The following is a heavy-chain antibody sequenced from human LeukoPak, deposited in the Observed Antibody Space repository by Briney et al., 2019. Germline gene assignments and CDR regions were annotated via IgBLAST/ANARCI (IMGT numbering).Heavy chain of an antibody. CDR3: TRFDADFDY. CDR1: GLTFSGSA. J-gene: IGHJ4*02. V-gene: IGHV3-73*01. D-gene: IGHD3-9*01. Sequence: GGSLRLSCAASGLTFSGSAMHWVRQASGKGLEWVGRIRSKANSYATAYAASVKGRFTISRDDSKNTAYLQMNSLKTEDTAVYYCTRFDADFDYWGQGTLVTVSS. CDR2: IRSKANSYAT.